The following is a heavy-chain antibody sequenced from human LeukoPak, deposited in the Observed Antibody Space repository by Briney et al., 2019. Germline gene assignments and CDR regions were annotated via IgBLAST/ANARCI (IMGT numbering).Heavy chain of an antibody. CDR1: GYTFTSYG. D-gene: IGHD2-15*01. Sequence: ASVKVSCKASGYTFTSYGISWVRQAPGQGLEWMGWISAYNGNTNYAQKLQGRVTMTTDTSTSTAYMELRSLRSDDTAVYYCARDPGIVVVVAASGGNWFEPWGQGTLVTVSS. CDR3: ARDPGIVVVVAASGGNWFEP. J-gene: IGHJ5*02. V-gene: IGHV1-18*01. CDR2: ISAYNGNT.